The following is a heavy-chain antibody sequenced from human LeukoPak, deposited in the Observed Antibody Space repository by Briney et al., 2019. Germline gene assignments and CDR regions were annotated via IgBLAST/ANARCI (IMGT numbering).Heavy chain of an antibody. J-gene: IGHJ3*02. V-gene: IGHV4-39*07. CDR1: GGSLNSGDYH. CDR3: ARDQGYYPNAFDI. Sequence: SETLSPTCTVSGGSLNSGDYHWAWVRQTPGKGPDWIANIHNSGTTHYNPSLKSRVTISVDTSKNQFSLKLSSVTAADTAVYYCARDQGYYPNAFDIWGQGTMVTVSS. D-gene: IGHD3-10*01. CDR2: IHNSGTT.